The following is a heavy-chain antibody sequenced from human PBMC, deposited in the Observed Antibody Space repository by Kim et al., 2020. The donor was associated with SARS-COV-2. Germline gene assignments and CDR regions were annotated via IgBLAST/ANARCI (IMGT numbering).Heavy chain of an antibody. CDR3: ARDTPTYYYASGRTNWFDP. J-gene: IGHJ5*02. Sequence: GGSLRLSCAASGFTFSTYWMHWVRQAPGKGLVWVSRINSDGSSTNYADSVKGRFTISRDNAKNTLYLQMNSLRAEDTAVYYCARDTPTYYYASGRTNWFDPWGQGTLVTVSS. V-gene: IGHV3-74*01. CDR1: GFTFSTYW. D-gene: IGHD3-10*01. CDR2: INSDGSST.